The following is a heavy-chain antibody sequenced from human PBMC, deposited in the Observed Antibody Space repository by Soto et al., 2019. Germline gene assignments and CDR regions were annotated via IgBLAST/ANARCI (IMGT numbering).Heavy chain of an antibody. CDR2: ISAYNGNT. Sequence: QVQLVQSGAEVKKPGASVKVSCKASGYTFTSYGIIWVRQAPGQGLEWMGWISAYNGNTNYAQKLQGRVTMTTDTATSTAYMELRSLRSDDTAVYYCARSGGLTIFGVVIGRNYYMDVWGKGTTVTVSS. V-gene: IGHV1-18*01. D-gene: IGHD3-3*01. CDR3: ARSGGLTIFGVVIGRNYYMDV. CDR1: GYTFTSYG. J-gene: IGHJ6*03.